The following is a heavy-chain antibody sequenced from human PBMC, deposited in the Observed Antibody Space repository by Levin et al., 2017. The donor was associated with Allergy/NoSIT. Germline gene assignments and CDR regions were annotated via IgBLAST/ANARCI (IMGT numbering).Heavy chain of an antibody. J-gene: IGHJ4*02. D-gene: IGHD5-24*01. Sequence: GGSLRLSCAASGFTFSSYSMNWVRQAPGKGLEWVSSISSSSSYIYYADSVKGRFTISRDNAKNSLYLQMNSLRAEDTAVYYCARGRVEMATMIGFDYWGQGTLVTVSS. CDR1: GFTFSSYS. V-gene: IGHV3-21*01. CDR3: ARGRVEMATMIGFDY. CDR2: ISSSSSYI.